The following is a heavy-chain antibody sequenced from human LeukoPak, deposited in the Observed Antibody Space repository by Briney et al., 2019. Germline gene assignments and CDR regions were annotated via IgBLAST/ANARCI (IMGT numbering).Heavy chain of an antibody. J-gene: IGHJ5*02. Sequence: ASVKVSCTASGYTFTSYGISWGRQAPGQGLEWMGWISAYNGNTNYAQKLQGRVTMTTDTSTSTAYMELRSLRSDDTAVYYCARGQIQLWSTVRFDWFDPWGQGTLVTVSS. CDR3: ARGQIQLWSTVRFDWFDP. CDR1: GYTFTSYG. V-gene: IGHV1-18*01. D-gene: IGHD5-18*01. CDR2: ISAYNGNT.